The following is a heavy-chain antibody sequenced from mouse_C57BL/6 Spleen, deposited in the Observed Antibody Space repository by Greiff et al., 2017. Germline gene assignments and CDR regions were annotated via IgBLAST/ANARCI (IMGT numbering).Heavy chain of an antibody. CDR2: IDPSDSYT. CDR1: GYTFTSYW. CDR3: ARHYGSSLGYFDV. J-gene: IGHJ1*03. Sequence: QVQLQQPGAELVMPGASVKLSCKASGYTFTSYWMHWVKLRPGQGLEWIGEIDPSDSYTNYNQKFKGKSTLTVDKSSSTAYMQLSSLTSEDSAVYYCARHYGSSLGYFDVWGTGTTVTVSS. V-gene: IGHV1-69*01. D-gene: IGHD1-1*01.